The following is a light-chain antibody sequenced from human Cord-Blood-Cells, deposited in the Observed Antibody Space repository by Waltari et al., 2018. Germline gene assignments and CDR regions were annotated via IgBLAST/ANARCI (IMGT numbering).Light chain of an antibody. CDR3: SSYTSSSTPVV. J-gene: IGLJ2*01. CDR1: SSDVGGYNY. Sequence: QSALTQPASVSGSPGQSITISCTGTSSDVGGYNYVSWYQQHPGKAPKLMIYDVSNRPSGVSNRLSGSKSGNTASLTISGLQAEDEAEYYCSSYTSSSTPVVFGGGTKLTVL. V-gene: IGLV2-14*01. CDR2: DVS.